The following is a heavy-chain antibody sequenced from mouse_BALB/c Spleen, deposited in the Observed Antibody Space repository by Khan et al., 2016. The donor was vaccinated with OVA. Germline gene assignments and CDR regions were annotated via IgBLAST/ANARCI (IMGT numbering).Heavy chain of an antibody. CDR1: GFTFSSYT. Sequence: EVELVESGGGLVKPGGSLKLSCAASGFTFSSYTMSWVRQTPEKRLEWVATISSGGNYNYYPDSVKCRFTISRDSAKTTLYLQMSSMESEDTAMDYCTIEASPYGNWDWFAYWCQGTLVTVSA. D-gene: IGHD2-1*01. V-gene: IGHV5-6-4*01. J-gene: IGHJ3*01. CDR3: TIEASPYGNWDWFAY. CDR2: ISSGGNYN.